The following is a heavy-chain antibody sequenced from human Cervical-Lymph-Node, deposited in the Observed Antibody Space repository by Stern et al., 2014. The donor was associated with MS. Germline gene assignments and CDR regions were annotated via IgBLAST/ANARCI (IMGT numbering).Heavy chain of an antibody. Sequence: EVQLVESGGGLVQPGGSLRLSCEVSGVTLSDHYMDWVRQGPGKGLEWVGRISNRVNGDTTEYAAAGQSRSTISTNESVTLFTLQMNSLKTEDTAVYYCALLPRIWGQGTLVTVSS. CDR3: ALLPRI. V-gene: IGHV3-72*01. CDR2: ISNRVNGDTT. J-gene: IGHJ3*02. CDR1: GVTLSDHY.